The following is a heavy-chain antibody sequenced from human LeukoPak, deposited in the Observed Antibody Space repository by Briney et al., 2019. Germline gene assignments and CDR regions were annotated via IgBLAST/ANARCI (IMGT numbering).Heavy chain of an antibody. V-gene: IGHV3-21*01. CDR3: ARDNGYSSIYYFDY. CDR2: ISSSSSYI. J-gene: IGHJ4*02. D-gene: IGHD6-19*01. CDR1: GFTVSSNY. Sequence: GGSLRLSCAASGFTVSSNYMSWVRQAPGKGLEWVSSISSSSSYIYYADSVKGRFTISRDNAKNSLYLQMNSLRAEDTAVYYCARDNGYSSIYYFDYWGQGTLVTVSS.